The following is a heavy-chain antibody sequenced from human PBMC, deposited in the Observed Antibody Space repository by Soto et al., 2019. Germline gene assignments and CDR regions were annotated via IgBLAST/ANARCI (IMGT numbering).Heavy chain of an antibody. J-gene: IGHJ4*02. CDR1: GFTFSSYG. V-gene: IGHV3-33*01. CDR2: IWYDGSNK. CDR3: ARDQGFDYVDY. Sequence: QVQLVESGGGVVQPGRSLRVSCAASGFTFSSYGIHWVRQAPGKGLEWVALIWYDGSNKYYADSVKGRFTISRDNSKNTLYLQMNSLRAEDTAVYYCARDQGFDYVDYWGQGTLVTVSS.